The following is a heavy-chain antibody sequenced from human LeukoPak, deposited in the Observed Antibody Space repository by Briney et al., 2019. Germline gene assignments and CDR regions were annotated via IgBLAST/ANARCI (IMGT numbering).Heavy chain of an antibody. V-gene: IGHV3-23*01. CDR2: ISGSWDAT. CDR3: HGGYAYALENPDF. CDR1: GFGFRNYY. Sequence: GVSLRLSCATSGFGFRNYYMRWMRQVRGKGLEWLSAISGSWDATFYADSLKGRVTISRDNSKKMVFMEMNSLRFEDTAIYYCHGGYAYALENPDFWGQGSLVTVSS. D-gene: IGHD5-12*01. J-gene: IGHJ4*02.